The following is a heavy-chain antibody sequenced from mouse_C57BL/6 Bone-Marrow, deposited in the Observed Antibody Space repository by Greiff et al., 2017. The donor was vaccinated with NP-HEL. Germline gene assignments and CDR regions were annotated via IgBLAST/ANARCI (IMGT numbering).Heavy chain of an antibody. D-gene: IGHD3-2*02. J-gene: IGHJ2*01. CDR2: IHPNSGST. CDR1: GYTFTSYW. CDR3: ARPKLRRNYFDY. V-gene: IGHV1-64*01. Sequence: VQLQQPGAELVKPGASVKLSCKASGYTFTSYWMHWVKQRPGQGLEWIGMIHPNSGSTNYNEKFKSKATLTVDKSSSTAYMQLSSLTSEDSAVYYCARPKLRRNYFDYWGQGTTLTVSS.